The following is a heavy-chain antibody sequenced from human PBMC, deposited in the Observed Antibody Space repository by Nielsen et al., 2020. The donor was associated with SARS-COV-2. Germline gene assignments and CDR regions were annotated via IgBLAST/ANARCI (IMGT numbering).Heavy chain of an antibody. J-gene: IGHJ4*02. D-gene: IGHD3-22*01. V-gene: IGHV1-18*01. CDR2: INPNSGGT. CDR3: ARDSEYTYYYDSSGLPGGY. Sequence: WVRQAPGQGLEWMGRINPNSGGTNYAQKLQGRVTMTTDTSTSTAYMELRSLRSDDTAVYYCARDSEYTYYYDSSGLPGGYWGQGTLVTVSS.